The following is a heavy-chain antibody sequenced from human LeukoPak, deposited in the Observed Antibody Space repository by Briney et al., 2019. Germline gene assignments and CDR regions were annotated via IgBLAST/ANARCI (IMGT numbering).Heavy chain of an antibody. D-gene: IGHD5-12*01. J-gene: IGHJ4*02. V-gene: IGHV1-46*01. CDR2: INPSGGST. CDR3: ARGLKPPWDSTDYHD. CDR1: GYTFTSYY. Sequence: GASATVPFTASGYTFTSYYIHWVRQAPGQGLEWMGIINPSGGSTSYAQKFQGRVTMTRDTSTSTVYMELSSLRSEDTAVYYCARGLKPPWDSTDYHDWGQGTLVTVSS.